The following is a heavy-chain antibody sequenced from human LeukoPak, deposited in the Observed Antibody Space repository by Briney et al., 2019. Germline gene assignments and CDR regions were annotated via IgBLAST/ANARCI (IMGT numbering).Heavy chain of an antibody. CDR1: GFTFSSHA. J-gene: IGHJ4*02. D-gene: IGHD1-26*01. CDR3: AEQVGATHFDY. CDR2: ISGSGGST. Sequence: GGSLRLSCAASGFTFSSHAMSLVRQAPGKGLELVSAISGSGGSTYYADSVKGRFTISRDNSKNTLYLQMNSLRAEDTAVYYCAEQVGATHFDYWGQGTLVTVSS. V-gene: IGHV3-23*01.